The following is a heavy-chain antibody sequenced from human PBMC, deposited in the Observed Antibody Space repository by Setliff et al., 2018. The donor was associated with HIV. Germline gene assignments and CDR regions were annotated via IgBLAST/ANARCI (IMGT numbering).Heavy chain of an antibody. CDR1: GFTFSSYG. D-gene: IGHD4-17*01. Sequence: QTGGSLRLSCAASGFTFSSYGMHWVRQAPGKGLEWVAFIRYDGSNKYYADSVKGRFTISRDNSKNTLNLQMNSLRTEDTALYYCAKDLGGGSYGNWAYGMDVGGQGTTVTVSS. CDR2: IRYDGSNK. J-gene: IGHJ6*02. V-gene: IGHV3-30*02. CDR3: AKDLGGGSYGNWAYGMDV.